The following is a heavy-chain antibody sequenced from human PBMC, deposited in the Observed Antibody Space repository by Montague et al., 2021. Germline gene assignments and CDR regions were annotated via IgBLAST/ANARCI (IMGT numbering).Heavy chain of an antibody. D-gene: IGHD5-12*01. CDR3: ARVGATMTAPFDF. J-gene: IGHJ4*02. V-gene: IGHV4-31*11. CDR1: GGSISSTAYY. Sequence: TLSLTCAVSGGSISSTAYYWSWIRQHPGKGLEWIGYIYYSRSTYYNPSLKSRVTISVDTSQNQFSLNLNSVTAADTAVYYCARVGATMTAPFDFWGQGTLVTVSS. CDR2: IYYSRST.